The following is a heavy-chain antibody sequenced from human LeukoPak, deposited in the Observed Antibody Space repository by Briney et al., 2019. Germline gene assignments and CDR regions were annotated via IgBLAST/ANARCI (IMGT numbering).Heavy chain of an antibody. CDR1: GGSFSGYY. Sequence: SETLSLTCAVYGGSFSGYYWSWIRQPPGKGLEWIGEINHSGSTNYNPSLKSRVTISVDTSKNQFSLKLSSVTAADTAVYYCARGEGYDFWSGYQIGYWGQGTLVTVSS. V-gene: IGHV4-34*01. CDR2: INHSGST. CDR3: ARGEGYDFWSGYQIGY. D-gene: IGHD3-3*01. J-gene: IGHJ4*02.